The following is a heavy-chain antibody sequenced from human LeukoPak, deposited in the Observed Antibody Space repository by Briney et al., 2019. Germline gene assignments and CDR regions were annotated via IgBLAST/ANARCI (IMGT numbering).Heavy chain of an antibody. CDR2: ISSSSYI. Sequence: GGSLRLSCAASGFTFSDYYMSWIRQAPGKGLEWVSSISSSSYIYYADSVKGRFTISRDNAKNSLYLQMNSLRAEDTAVYYCARVTGTIDYWGQGTLVTVSS. CDR1: GFTFSDYY. J-gene: IGHJ4*02. V-gene: IGHV3-69-1*01. CDR3: ARVTGTIDY. D-gene: IGHD1-20*01.